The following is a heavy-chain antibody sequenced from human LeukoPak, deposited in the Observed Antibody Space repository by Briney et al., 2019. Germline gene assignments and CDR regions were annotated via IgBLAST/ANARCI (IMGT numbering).Heavy chain of an antibody. CDR2: IYYSGST. J-gene: IGHJ4*02. CDR3: AREPVAAAGTPFDY. CDR1: GGSISSSSYY. D-gene: IGHD6-13*01. V-gene: IGHV4-39*02. Sequence: SETLSLTCTVSGGSISSSSYYWGWIRQPPGKGLEWIGSIYYSGSTYYNPSLKSRVTISVDTSKNQFSLKLRSVTAADTGIYYCAREPVAAAGTPFDYWGQGTLVTVSS.